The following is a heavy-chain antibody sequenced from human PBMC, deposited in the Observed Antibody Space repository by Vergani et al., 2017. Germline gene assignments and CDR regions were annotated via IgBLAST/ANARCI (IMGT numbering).Heavy chain of an antibody. CDR1: GFTFSSYS. D-gene: IGHD3-16*01. CDR3: AAIMITFGGVFGWFDP. J-gene: IGHJ5*02. V-gene: IGHV3-21*01. CDR2: ISSSSSDI. Sequence: EVQLVESGGGLVKPGGSLRLSCAASGFTFSSYSMNWVRQAPGKGLEWVSSISSSSSDIYYADSVKGRFTISRDNAKNTLYLQMNSLRAEDTAVYYCAAIMITFGGVFGWFDPWGQGTLVTVSS.